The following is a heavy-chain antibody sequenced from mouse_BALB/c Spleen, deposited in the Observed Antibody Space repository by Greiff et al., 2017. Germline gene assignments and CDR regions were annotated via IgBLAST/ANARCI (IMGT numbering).Heavy chain of an antibody. V-gene: IGHV5-17*02. CDR1: GFTFSSFG. CDR3: ARHYYYGSSYYFDY. J-gene: IGHJ2*01. CDR2: ISSGSSTI. Sequence: EVQGVESGGGLVQPGGSRKLSCAASGFTFSSFGMHWVRQAPEKGLEWVAYISSGSSTIYYADTVKGRFTISRDNPKNTLFLQMTSLRSEDTAMYYCARHYYYGSSYYFDYWGQGTTLTVSS. D-gene: IGHD1-1*01.